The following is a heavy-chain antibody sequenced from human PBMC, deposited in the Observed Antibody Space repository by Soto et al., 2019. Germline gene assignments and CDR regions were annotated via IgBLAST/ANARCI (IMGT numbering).Heavy chain of an antibody. D-gene: IGHD2-8*02. CDR3: ATLPPRIELAVLPIPT. J-gene: IGHJ5*02. Sequence: QVQLRQSGPGLVKPSGTLSLSCAVSGGSISSTNWWSWVRQSPGKGLEWIGEIYHSGSTTYNPSLRGRVTMSVDKSTHQFSLQLRYVTAADTAVYYCATLPPRIELAVLPIPTWGQGTLVTVSA. CDR2: IYHSGST. CDR1: GGSISSTNW. V-gene: IGHV4-4*02.